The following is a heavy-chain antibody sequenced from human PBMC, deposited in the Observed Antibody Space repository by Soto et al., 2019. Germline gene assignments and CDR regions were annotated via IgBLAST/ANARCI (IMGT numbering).Heavy chain of an antibody. CDR1: GFTVSSNY. Sequence: RRLSCAASGFTVSSNYLSWVRQAPGKGLGWVSVIFSADNTHYADSVKGRFTISRDNSKNTVFLQMNSLRAEDTAVYYCAITGAGYYIVWGQGTPVTVSS. D-gene: IGHD3-3*01. CDR3: AITGAGYYIV. V-gene: IGHV3-53*01. CDR2: IFSADNT. J-gene: IGHJ4*02.